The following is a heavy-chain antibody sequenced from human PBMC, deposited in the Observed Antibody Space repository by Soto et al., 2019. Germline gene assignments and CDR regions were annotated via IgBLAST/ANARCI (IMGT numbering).Heavy chain of an antibody. D-gene: IGHD3-9*01. Sequence: QVQLVESGGGVVQPGGSLRLSCAASGFTLSSYGIHWVRQAPGKGLEWVAASSHDGTRQLYAVSVKGRFSISRDNSKNTLYLQMDSLRAEDTAIYYCAKGELPSFDFLLCHWGQGTLVTVSS. V-gene: IGHV3-30*18. CDR2: SSHDGTRQ. CDR1: GFTLSSYG. CDR3: AKGELPSFDFLLCH. J-gene: IGHJ4*02.